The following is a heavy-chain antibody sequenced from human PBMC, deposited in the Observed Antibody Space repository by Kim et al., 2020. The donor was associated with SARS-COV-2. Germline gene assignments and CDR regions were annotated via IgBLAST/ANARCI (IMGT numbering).Heavy chain of an antibody. D-gene: IGHD2-21*01. CDR3: ARVPYCGGDCHFDY. J-gene: IGHJ4*02. Sequence: AQKFQGRVTMTRDTSTSTVYMELSSLRSEDTAVYYCARVPYCGGDCHFDYWGQGTLVTVSS. V-gene: IGHV1-46*01.